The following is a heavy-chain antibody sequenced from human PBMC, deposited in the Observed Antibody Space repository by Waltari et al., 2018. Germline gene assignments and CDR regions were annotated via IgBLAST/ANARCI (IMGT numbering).Heavy chain of an antibody. J-gene: IGHJ3*02. CDR3: AKVRITMVRGVHDAFDI. CDR2: ISYDGSNK. D-gene: IGHD3-10*01. Sequence: QVQLVESGGGVVQPGRSLRLSCAASGFTFSSYGMHWVRQAPGKGLEWVAVISYDGSNKYYEDAGKVRFTISRDNSKNTLYLQMNSLRAEDTAVYYCAKVRITMVRGVHDAFDIWGQGTMVTVSS. CDR1: GFTFSSYG. V-gene: IGHV3-30*18.